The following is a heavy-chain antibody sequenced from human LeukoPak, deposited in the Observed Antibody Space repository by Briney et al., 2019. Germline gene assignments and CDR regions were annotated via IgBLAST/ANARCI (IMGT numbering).Heavy chain of an antibody. V-gene: IGHV3-21*01. CDR1: GFTFSSYS. J-gene: IGHJ4*02. CDR2: ISSSSSYI. D-gene: IGHD6-6*01. CDR3: ARDESSAASYFDY. Sequence: PGGSQTLFCAASGFTFSSYSMNWVRQAPGKGLEWVSSISSSSSYIYYADSVKGRFTISRDNAKNSLYLQMNSLRAEDTAVYYCARDESSAASYFDYWGQRTLVAVSS.